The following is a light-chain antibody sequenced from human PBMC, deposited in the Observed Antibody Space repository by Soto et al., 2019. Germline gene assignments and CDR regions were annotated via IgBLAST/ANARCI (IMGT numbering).Light chain of an antibody. V-gene: IGLV2-14*01. CDR1: SSDVGGYNY. CDR2: EVS. Sequence: QSVLTQPASVSGSPGQSITISCTGTSSDVGGYNYVSWYQQQPGKAPKLMMFEVSNRPSGVSNRFSGSKSGNTASLIISGLQAEDEADYYCSSYTSSSTWVFGGGTKLTVL. J-gene: IGLJ3*02. CDR3: SSYTSSSTWV.